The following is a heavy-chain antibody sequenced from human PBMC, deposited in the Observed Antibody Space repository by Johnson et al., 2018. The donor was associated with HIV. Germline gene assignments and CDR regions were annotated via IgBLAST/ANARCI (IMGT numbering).Heavy chain of an antibody. CDR1: GFTFSDHY. CDR3: AKWGSGSYPDGFDI. J-gene: IGHJ3*02. Sequence: QVQLVESGGGLVHPGGSLRLFCAASGFTFSDHYMSWIRQAPGKGLEWVSYISSSGGSTYYADPVKGRFTISRDNSKNTLYLQMNSLRAEDTAVSYCAKWGSGSYPDGFDIWGEGTMVTVSS. V-gene: IGHV3-11*04. D-gene: IGHD1-26*01. CDR2: ISSSGGST.